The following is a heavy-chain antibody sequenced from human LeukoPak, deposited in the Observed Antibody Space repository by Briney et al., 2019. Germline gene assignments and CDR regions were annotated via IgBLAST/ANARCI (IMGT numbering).Heavy chain of an antibody. D-gene: IGHD3-10*01. J-gene: IGHJ4*02. CDR3: ARGPDRDYGSGSYYNAAY. Sequence: PGGSLRLSCAASGFTVSSNYMSWVRQAPGKGLEWVSVIYSGGSTYYADSVKGRFTISRDNSKNTLYLQMNSLRAEDTAVYYCARGPDRDYGSGSYYNAAYWGQGTLVTVSS. CDR2: IYSGGST. V-gene: IGHV3-66*01. CDR1: GFTVSSNY.